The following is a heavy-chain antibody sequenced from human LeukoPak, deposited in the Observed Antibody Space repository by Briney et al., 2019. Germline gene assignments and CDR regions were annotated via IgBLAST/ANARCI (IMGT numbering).Heavy chain of an antibody. CDR3: ARYRRAPAVIMLNWFDP. V-gene: IGHV1-18*01. CDR1: GYTFTTYG. CDR2: ISPYSGNT. Sequence: ASVKVSCKASGYTFTTYGVSWVRQAPGQGLEWMGCISPYSGNTNYAQKFQDRVTMTADTSTTTSYMELRSLRSDDTAVYYCARYRRAPAVIMLNWFDPWGQGTLVTVSS. D-gene: IGHD3-16*01. J-gene: IGHJ5*02.